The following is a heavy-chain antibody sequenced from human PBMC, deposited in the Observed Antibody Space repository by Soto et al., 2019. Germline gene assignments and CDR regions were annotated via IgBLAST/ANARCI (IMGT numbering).Heavy chain of an antibody. CDR3: VRDDEAGPNAFDL. V-gene: IGHV3-33*05. J-gene: IGHJ3*01. CDR1: GFMFSNHG. CDR2: ISRDGSKQ. Sequence: PGGSLRLSCAASGFMFSNHGMHWVRQAPGKGLEWVALISRDGSKQFYTDSVKGRFSISRDNSKNTLFLQMSGLGVDDMAVYFCVRDDEAGPNAFDLWGQGTMVTVSS.